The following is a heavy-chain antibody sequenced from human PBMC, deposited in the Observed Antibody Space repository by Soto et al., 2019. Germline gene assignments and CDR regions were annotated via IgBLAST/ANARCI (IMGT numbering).Heavy chain of an antibody. CDR2: IYHSGST. D-gene: IGHD2-2*01. V-gene: IGHV4-30-2*01. CDR3: ARVPDR. J-gene: IGHJ5*02. CDR1: FRAVSSAVYS. Sequence: SETLSLSSAVSFRAVSSAVYSWSVTRQPPVAGHEWSAYIYHSGSTYYNPFLKSRVTISVDRSKNLFSLKLSSVTAADTAVYYCARVPDRWGQGTLVS.